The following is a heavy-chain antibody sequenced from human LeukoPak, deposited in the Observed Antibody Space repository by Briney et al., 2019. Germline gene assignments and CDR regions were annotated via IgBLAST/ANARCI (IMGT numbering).Heavy chain of an antibody. Sequence: PSQTLSLTCTVSGGSISSGGYYWSWIRQHPGKGLEWIGYIYYSGSTYYNPSLKSRVTISVDTSKNQFSLKLSSVTAADTAVYYCGRYLKPSALSVFDIWGQGTMVTVSS. CDR2: IYYSGST. J-gene: IGHJ3*02. V-gene: IGHV4-31*03. CDR1: GGSISSGGYY. CDR3: GRYLKPSALSVFDI. D-gene: IGHD2-2*01.